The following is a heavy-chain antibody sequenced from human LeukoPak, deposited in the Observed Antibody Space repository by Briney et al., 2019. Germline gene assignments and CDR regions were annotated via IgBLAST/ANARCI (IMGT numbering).Heavy chain of an antibody. CDR2: ISDIGSI. Sequence: SETLSLTCTVSGGSISSYYWSWIRQPPGKRLEWIAYISDIGSINYNPSLKSRVTISLDTSKNQFSLKLSSVTAADTAVYYCAGHHPRNTVDFWGQGTLVTVSS. D-gene: IGHD2/OR15-2a*01. V-gene: IGHV4-59*08. J-gene: IGHJ4*02. CDR1: GGSISSYY. CDR3: AGHHPRNTVDF.